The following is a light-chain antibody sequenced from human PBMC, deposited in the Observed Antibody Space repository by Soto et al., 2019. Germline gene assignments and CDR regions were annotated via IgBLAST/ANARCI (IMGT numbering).Light chain of an antibody. V-gene: IGKV3-20*01. CDR1: QSVSSTY. Sequence: EIVLTQSPGTLSLSPGERATLSCRASQSVSSTYLAWYQQKPGQAPRLLIYGASSRATGIPDRFSGSGSGTDFTLTISRLEPDDFATYYCQQYSIYSRTFGQGTKLEIK. CDR3: QQYSIYSRT. J-gene: IGKJ2*01. CDR2: GAS.